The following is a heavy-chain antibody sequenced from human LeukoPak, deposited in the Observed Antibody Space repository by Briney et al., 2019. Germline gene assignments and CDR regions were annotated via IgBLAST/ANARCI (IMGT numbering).Heavy chain of an antibody. CDR3: ARAYEESPFDY. V-gene: IGHV4-39*01. J-gene: IGHJ4*02. Sequence: SETLSLTCTVSGGSISSSSYYWGWIRQPPGKGLEWIGSIYYSGSTYYNPSLKSRVTISVDTSKNQFSLKLSSVTAADTAVYYCARAYEESPFDYWGQGTLVTVSS. CDR1: GGSISSSSYY. D-gene: IGHD3-16*01. CDR2: IYYSGST.